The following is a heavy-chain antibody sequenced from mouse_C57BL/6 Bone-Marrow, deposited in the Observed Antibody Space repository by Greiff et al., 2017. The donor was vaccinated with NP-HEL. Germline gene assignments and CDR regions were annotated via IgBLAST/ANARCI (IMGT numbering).Heavy chain of an antibody. D-gene: IGHD1-1*01. J-gene: IGHJ1*03. CDR1: GFTFSSYG. V-gene: IGHV5-6*01. Sequence: EVQRVESGGDLVKPGGSLKLSCAASGFTFSSYGMSWVRQTPDKRLEWVATISSGGSYTYYPDSVKGRFTISRDNAKNTLYLQMSSRKSEDTAMYYCARPCITTVVADWYFDVWGTGTTVTVSS. CDR2: ISSGGSYT. CDR3: ARPCITTVVADWYFDV.